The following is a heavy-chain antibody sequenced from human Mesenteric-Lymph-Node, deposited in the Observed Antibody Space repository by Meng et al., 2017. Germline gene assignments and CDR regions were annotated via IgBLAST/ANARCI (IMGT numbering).Heavy chain of an antibody. Sequence: GESLKISCAASGFTFSSYGMHWVRQAPGKGLEWVSTIIGSGVSTGYADSVKGRFTISRDNSKNTLYLQMNSLRAEDTAVYYCAKALPKSRSGAFDIWGQGTMVTVSS. J-gene: IGHJ3*02. CDR3: AKALPKSRSGAFDI. D-gene: IGHD3-10*01. CDR1: GFTFSSYG. V-gene: IGHV3-23*01. CDR2: IIGSGVST.